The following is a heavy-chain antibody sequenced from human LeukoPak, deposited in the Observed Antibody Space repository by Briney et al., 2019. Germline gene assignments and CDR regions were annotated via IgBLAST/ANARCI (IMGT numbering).Heavy chain of an antibody. CDR1: GGSISNSNW. CDR3: ARDKYGSGTGFDL. CDR2: IFHSGST. D-gene: IGHD3-10*01. Sequence: PSGTLSLTCAVSGGSISNSNWWSWVRQPPGKGLEWIGEIFHSGSTNYNPSLKSRVSISVDKSKNQFSLKVSSVTAADTAVYYCARDKYGSGTGFDLWGQGTLVTVFS. V-gene: IGHV4-4*02. J-gene: IGHJ5*02.